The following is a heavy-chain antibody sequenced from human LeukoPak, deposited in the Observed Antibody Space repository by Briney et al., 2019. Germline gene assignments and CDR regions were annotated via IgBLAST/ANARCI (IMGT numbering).Heavy chain of an antibody. Sequence: ASVKVSCKASGYTFTGYYMHWVRQAPGQGLEWMGWINPNSGGTNYAQKFQGRVIMTRDTSISTAYMELSRLRSDDTAVYYCARVGKDVLRYFDWPPPAGAPYYYGMDVWGQGTTVTVSS. D-gene: IGHD3-9*01. V-gene: IGHV1-2*02. CDR3: ARVGKDVLRYFDWPPPAGAPYYYGMDV. CDR1: GYTFTGYY. J-gene: IGHJ6*02. CDR2: INPNSGGT.